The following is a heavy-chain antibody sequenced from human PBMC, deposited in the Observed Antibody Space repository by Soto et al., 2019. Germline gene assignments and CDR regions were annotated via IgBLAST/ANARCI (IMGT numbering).Heavy chain of an antibody. Sequence: DVQLLESGGGLVQPGGSLRLSCAASGFSISKYAMIWVRQAPGKGQEWVSGITGSGGTIEYAASVKGRFTISRDNSKNTVYLQMNSLRAEDTAMYYCAKDAVYGDGLWLVADWGQGTLVTVS. CDR1: GFSISKYA. CDR3: AKDAVYGDGLWLVAD. V-gene: IGHV3-23*01. J-gene: IGHJ4*02. CDR2: ITGSGGTI. D-gene: IGHD2-21*02.